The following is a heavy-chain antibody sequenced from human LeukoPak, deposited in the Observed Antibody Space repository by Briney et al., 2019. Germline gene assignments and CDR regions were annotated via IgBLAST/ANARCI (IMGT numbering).Heavy chain of an antibody. CDR1: GYTFSDYY. CDR2: INPKSGGT. CDR3: ARGGNYYNTESNWFDS. Sequence: ASVKVSCKASGYTFSDYYTHWVRQAPGQGLEWLGWINPKSGGTDYAQKLQGRVAMTRDTSISTAYMELSRLRSDDTAVYYCARGGNYYNTESNWFDSWGQGTLVTVSS. V-gene: IGHV1-2*02. J-gene: IGHJ5*01. D-gene: IGHD3-22*01.